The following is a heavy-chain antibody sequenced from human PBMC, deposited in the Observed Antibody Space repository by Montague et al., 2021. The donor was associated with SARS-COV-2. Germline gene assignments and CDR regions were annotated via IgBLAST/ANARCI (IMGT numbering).Heavy chain of an antibody. CDR3: ARDRENLYYGSGSYSMDV. CDR1: GGSISSYH. V-gene: IGHV4-59*01. J-gene: IGHJ6*02. Sequence: SETLSLTCTVSGGSISSYHWSWIRQPPGKGLEWIGYIYNNGNTNYSPSLKSRLTISVDTSKNQLSLKLNSVTAADTAVYYCARDRENLYYGSGSYSMDVWGQGTTVTVSS. D-gene: IGHD3-10*01. CDR2: IYNNGNT.